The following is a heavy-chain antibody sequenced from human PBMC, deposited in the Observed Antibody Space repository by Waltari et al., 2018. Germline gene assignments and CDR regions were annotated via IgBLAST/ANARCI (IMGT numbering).Heavy chain of an antibody. CDR2: IYYSGST. CDR1: GGSISSSSYY. D-gene: IGHD4-17*01. CDR3: ARDYGGNPGGYFQH. J-gene: IGHJ1*01. V-gene: IGHV4-39*02. Sequence: QLQLQESGPGLVKPSETLSLTCTVSGGSISSSSYYWGWIRQPPGKGLEWIGSIYYSGSTYYNPSLKSRVTISVDTSKNQFSLKLSSVTAADTAVYYCARDYGGNPGGYFQHWGQGTLVTVSS.